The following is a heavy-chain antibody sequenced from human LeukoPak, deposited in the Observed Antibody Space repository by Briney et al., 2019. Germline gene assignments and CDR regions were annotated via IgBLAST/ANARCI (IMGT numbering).Heavy chain of an antibody. D-gene: IGHD3-10*01. CDR1: GGSFSGYY. V-gene: IGHV4-34*01. CDR2: INHSGST. CDR3: ARVLRFGELLGWFDP. Sequence: SETLSLTCAVYGGSFSGYYWNWIRQPPGKGLEWIGEINHSGSTNYNPSLKSRVTISVDTSKNQFSLKLSSVTAADTAVYYCARVLRFGELLGWFDPWGQGTLVTVSS. J-gene: IGHJ5*02.